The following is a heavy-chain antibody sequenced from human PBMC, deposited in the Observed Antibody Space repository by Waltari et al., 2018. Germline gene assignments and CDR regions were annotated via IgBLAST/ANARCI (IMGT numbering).Heavy chain of an antibody. CDR3: AREIDRGPGRWFDP. CDR1: GGSISGYY. J-gene: IGHJ5*02. V-gene: IGHV4-4*07. Sequence: QVQLQESGPGLVKPSETLSLTCTVSGGSISGYYWNWIRQPAGKGLEWIWRVYTSGSTNYNPALKSRVTMSVDTSKNQFSLELSSVTAADTAVYFCAREIDRGPGRWFDPWGQGTLVTVSS. D-gene: IGHD1-26*01. CDR2: VYTSGST.